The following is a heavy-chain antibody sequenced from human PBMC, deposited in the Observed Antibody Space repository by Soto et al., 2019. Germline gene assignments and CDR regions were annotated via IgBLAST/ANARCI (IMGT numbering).Heavy chain of an antibody. Sequence: PSETLSLTCTVSGGSISSGDYYWSWIRQPPGKGLEWIGYIYYSGSTYYNPSLKSRVTISVDTSKNQFSLKLSSVTAADTAAYYCDSTYGKVGAYSGYDYWFDPWGQGTLVTVSS. V-gene: IGHV4-30-4*01. CDR1: GGSISSGDYY. J-gene: IGHJ5*02. CDR2: IYYSGST. D-gene: IGHD5-12*01. CDR3: DSTYGKVGAYSGYDYWFDP.